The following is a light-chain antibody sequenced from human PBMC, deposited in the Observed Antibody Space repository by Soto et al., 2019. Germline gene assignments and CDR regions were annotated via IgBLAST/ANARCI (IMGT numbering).Light chain of an antibody. CDR1: QSISNY. Sequence: DIQMTQSPSSLSASVGDIVTITCRASQSISNYLNWYQQKPGKAPTLLIYAASSLQSEVPSRFSGSGSGTDFPLTISTLQPEDSATYYCQQSYRMPPAFGKGTNLEIK. CDR2: AAS. J-gene: IGKJ2*01. CDR3: QQSYRMPPA. V-gene: IGKV1-39*01.